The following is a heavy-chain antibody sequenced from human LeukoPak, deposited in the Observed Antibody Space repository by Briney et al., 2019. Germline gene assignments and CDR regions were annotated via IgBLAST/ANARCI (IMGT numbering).Heavy chain of an antibody. CDR1: GFIVSGDF. CDR2: ISTSSSYI. D-gene: IGHD3-10*01. J-gene: IGHJ4*02. CDR3: ARVSGTFGELY. Sequence: GGSLRLSCAASGFIVSGDFMSWVRQAPGKGLEWVSSISTSSSYIYYADSVKGRFTISRDNAKNSLYLQMNSLRAEDTAVYYCARVSGTFGELYWGQGTLVTVSS. V-gene: IGHV3-21*01.